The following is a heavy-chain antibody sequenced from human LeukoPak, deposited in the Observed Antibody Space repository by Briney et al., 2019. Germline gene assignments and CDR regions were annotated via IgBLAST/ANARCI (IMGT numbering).Heavy chain of an antibody. CDR3: ARDYGYCSSTSCYPTFDI. V-gene: IGHV4-4*02. Sequence: PSETLSLTCAVSGGSISSSNWWSWVRQPPGKGLEWIGEIYHSGSTNYNPSLKSRVTISVDKSKNQFSLKLSSVTAADTAVYYCARDYGYCSSTSCYPTFDIWGQGTMVTVSS. CDR1: GGSISSSNW. D-gene: IGHD2-2*03. CDR2: IYHSGST. J-gene: IGHJ3*02.